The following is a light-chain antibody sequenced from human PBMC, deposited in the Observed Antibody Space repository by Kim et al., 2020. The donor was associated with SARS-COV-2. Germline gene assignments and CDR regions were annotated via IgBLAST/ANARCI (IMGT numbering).Light chain of an antibody. CDR3: QQYNDWPLIT. V-gene: IGKV3-15*01. Sequence: IVLTQSPATLSVSPGEGVTLSCRADQSVSNNLAWYQQQPGQAPRLLIHGASTRAAGIPARFSGSGSGTEFTLTISSLQSEDSAVYYCQQYNDWPLITFGGGTKVDIK. J-gene: IGKJ4*01. CDR2: GAS. CDR1: QSVSNN.